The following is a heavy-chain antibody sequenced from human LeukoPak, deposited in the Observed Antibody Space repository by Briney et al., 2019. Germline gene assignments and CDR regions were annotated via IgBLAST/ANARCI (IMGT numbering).Heavy chain of an antibody. CDR3: ARDTMHYYDSSGRGGFDY. CDR1: GGSISSGGYY. D-gene: IGHD3-22*01. J-gene: IGHJ4*02. V-gene: IGHV4-31*03. Sequence: SQTLSLTCTVSGGSISSGGYYWSWIRQHPGKGLEWIGYIYYSGSTYYNPSLKSRVTISVDTSKNQFSLKLSSVTAADTAVYYRARDTMHYYDSSGRGGFDYWGQGTLVTVSS. CDR2: IYYSGST.